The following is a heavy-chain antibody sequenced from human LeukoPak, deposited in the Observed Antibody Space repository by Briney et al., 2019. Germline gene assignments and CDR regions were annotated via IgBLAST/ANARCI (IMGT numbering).Heavy chain of an antibody. CDR2: IWYDGSNK. CDR3: ARGSDYEGFDP. CDR1: GFTFSSYG. Sequence: PGGSLRLSCAASGFTFSSYGMHWVRQAPGKGLEWVAVIWYDGSNKYYADSVKGRFTISRDNSKNTLCLQMNSLRAEDTAVYYCARGSDYEGFDPWGQGTLVTVSS. D-gene: IGHD5-12*01. J-gene: IGHJ5*02. V-gene: IGHV3-33*01.